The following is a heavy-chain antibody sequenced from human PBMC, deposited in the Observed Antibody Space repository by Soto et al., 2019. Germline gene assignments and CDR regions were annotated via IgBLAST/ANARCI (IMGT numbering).Heavy chain of an antibody. V-gene: IGHV4-30-4*01. CDR3: ARDPSSGYSGYETVGYFDY. CDR1: GGSISSGDYY. J-gene: IGHJ4*02. Sequence: SETLSLTCTVSGGSISSGDYYWSWIRQPPGKGLEWIGYIYYSGSTYYNPSLKSRVTISVDTSKNQFSLKLSSVTAADTAVYYCARDPSSGYSGYETVGYFDYWGQGTLVTVSS. CDR2: IYYSGST. D-gene: IGHD5-12*01.